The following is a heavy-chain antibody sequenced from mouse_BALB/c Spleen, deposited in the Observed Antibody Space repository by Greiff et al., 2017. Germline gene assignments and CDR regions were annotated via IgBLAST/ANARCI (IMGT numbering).Heavy chain of an antibody. V-gene: IGHV1-9*01. CDR1: GYTFSSYW. Sequence: QVQLKESGAELMKPGASVKISCKATGYTFSSYWIEWVKQRPGHGLEWIGEILPGSGSTNYNEKFKGKATFTADTSSNTAYMQLSSLTSEDSAVYYCARSATVVGGAMDYWGQGTSVTVSS. D-gene: IGHD1-1*01. CDR3: ARSATVVGGAMDY. J-gene: IGHJ4*01. CDR2: ILPGSGST.